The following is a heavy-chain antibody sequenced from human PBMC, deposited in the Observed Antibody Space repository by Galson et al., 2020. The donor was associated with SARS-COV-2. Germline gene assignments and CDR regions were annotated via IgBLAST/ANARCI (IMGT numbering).Heavy chain of an antibody. J-gene: IGHJ1*01. Sequence: GGSLRLSCAASGFTFSNCPMSWVRQAPGQGLEWVSEIRGSGDTTYYADSVKGRFTIYRDTSRNTLYLQMNSLRAEDMAMYYCAKEVPMTGRTDEYFQHWGQGTLVTVSS. D-gene: IGHD3-9*01. CDR3: AKEVPMTGRTDEYFQH. V-gene: IGHV3-23*01. CDR1: GFTFSNCP. CDR2: IRGSGDTT.